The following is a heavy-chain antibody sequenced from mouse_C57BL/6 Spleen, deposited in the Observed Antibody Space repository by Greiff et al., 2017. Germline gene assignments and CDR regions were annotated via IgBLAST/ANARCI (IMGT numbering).Heavy chain of an antibody. J-gene: IGHJ2*01. CDR2: IDPSGSYT. CDR3: ARDRRVDDFDY. CDR1: GYTFTSYW. D-gene: IGHD1-1*01. Sequence: QVQLQQPGAELVRPGASVKLSCKASGYTFTSYWMHWVKQRPGQGLEWIGVIDPSGSYTNYNQKFKGKATLTVDTSSSTAYMQLSSLTSEDSADYYCARDRRVDDFDYWGQGTTLTVSS. V-gene: IGHV1-59*01.